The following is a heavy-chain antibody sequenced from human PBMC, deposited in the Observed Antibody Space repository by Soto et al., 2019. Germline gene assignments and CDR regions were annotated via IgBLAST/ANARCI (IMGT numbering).Heavy chain of an antibody. D-gene: IGHD3-10*01. V-gene: IGHV1-69*08. CDR1: GGTFSSYT. Sequence: QVQLVQSGAEVKKPGSSVKVSCKASGGTFSSYTISWVRQAPGQGLEWMGRIIPILGIANYAQKFQGRVTITADKSTSTAYMELSSLRSEDTAVYYCARDPGVYGSGSYSRGYWGQGTLVTVSS. CDR3: ARDPGVYGSGSYSRGY. J-gene: IGHJ4*02. CDR2: IIPILGIA.